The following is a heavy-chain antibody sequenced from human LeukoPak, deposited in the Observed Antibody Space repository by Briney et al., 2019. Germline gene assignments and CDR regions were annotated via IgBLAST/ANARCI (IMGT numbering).Heavy chain of an antibody. CDR1: GFTFSSYA. J-gene: IGHJ6*03. V-gene: IGHV3-30*01. Sequence: PGRSLRLSCAASGFTFSSYAMHWVRQAPGKGLERVAVISYDGSNKYYADSVKGRFTISRDNSKNTLYLQMNSLRAEDTAVYYCARDGTPAGYCSGGSCPYYYYYYMDVWGKGTTVTVSS. D-gene: IGHD2-15*01. CDR3: ARDGTPAGYCSGGSCPYYYYYYMDV. CDR2: ISYDGSNK.